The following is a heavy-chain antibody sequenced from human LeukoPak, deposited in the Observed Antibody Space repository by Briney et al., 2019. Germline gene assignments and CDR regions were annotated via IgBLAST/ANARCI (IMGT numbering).Heavy chain of an antibody. Sequence: GASVTVSCKASGYTFTNYYMHWVRQAPGQGLEWMGIINPRGGSTSYAQKLQGRVTMTRDTSTGTVHMELSSLRSEDTAMYYCARAFDFTDYYYAHWGQGTLVTVSS. D-gene: IGHD3-22*01. J-gene: IGHJ4*02. V-gene: IGHV1-46*01. CDR3: ARAFDFTDYYYAH. CDR1: GYTFTNYY. CDR2: INPRGGST.